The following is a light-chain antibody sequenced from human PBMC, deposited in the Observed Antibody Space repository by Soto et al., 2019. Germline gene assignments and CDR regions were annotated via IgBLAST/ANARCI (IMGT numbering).Light chain of an antibody. J-gene: IGLJ1*01. CDR3: NSYTSTTTWV. CDR2: EVS. CDR1: SSDVGSYNY. Sequence: QSVLTQPASVSGSPGQSITISCTGTSSDVGSYNYVSWYQQHPGKAPKLMIYEVSNRPSGVSNRFSGSNSDNTASLTISGLQAEDEADYYCNSYTSTTTWVFGTGTKV. V-gene: IGLV2-14*01.